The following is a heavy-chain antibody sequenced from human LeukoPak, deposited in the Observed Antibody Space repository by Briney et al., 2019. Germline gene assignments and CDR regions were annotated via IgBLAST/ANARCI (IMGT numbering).Heavy chain of an antibody. Sequence: PGGSLRLSCAASGFTFSSYAMSWVRQAPGKGLEWVSAISGSGGSTYYADSVKGRFTISRDNSKNTLYLQMNSLRAEDTAVYYCAKGQKITIFGVVTDAFDIWGQGTMVTVSS. V-gene: IGHV3-23*01. CDR1: GFTFSSYA. CDR3: AKGQKITIFGVVTDAFDI. CDR2: ISGSGGST. J-gene: IGHJ3*02. D-gene: IGHD3-3*01.